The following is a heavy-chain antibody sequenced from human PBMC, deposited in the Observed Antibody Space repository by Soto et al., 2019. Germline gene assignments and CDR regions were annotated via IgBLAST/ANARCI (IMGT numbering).Heavy chain of an antibody. Sequence: LSLSCAASGFTFSGSAMHWVRQASGKGLEWVGRIRSKANSYATAYAASVKGRFTISRDDSKNTAYLQMNSLKTEDTAVYYCTRLVDFWSGYPTYYYGMDVWGQGTTVTVSS. CDR2: IRSKANSYAT. V-gene: IGHV3-73*01. CDR1: GFTFSGSA. CDR3: TRLVDFWSGYPTYYYGMDV. J-gene: IGHJ6*02. D-gene: IGHD3-3*01.